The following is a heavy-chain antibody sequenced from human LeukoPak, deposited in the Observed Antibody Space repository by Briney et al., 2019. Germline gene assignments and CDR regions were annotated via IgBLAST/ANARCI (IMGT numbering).Heavy chain of an antibody. CDR2: MNPNSGNT. D-gene: IGHD3-22*01. Sequence: ASVMVCCKASGYTFTRYDINWVRQATGQGLEWMGWMNPNSGNTGYAQKFQGRVTMTRNTSISTAYMELSSLRSEDTAVYYCARGLYYYDSSGLVPNDAFDIWGQGTMVTVSS. CDR3: ARGLYYYDSSGLVPNDAFDI. CDR1: GYTFTRYD. V-gene: IGHV1-8*01. J-gene: IGHJ3*02.